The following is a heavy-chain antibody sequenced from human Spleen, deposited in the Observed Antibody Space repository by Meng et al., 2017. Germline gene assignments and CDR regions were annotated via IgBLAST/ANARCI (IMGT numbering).Heavy chain of an antibody. CDR3: ARDPAAAGMVVDY. CDR2: INPNSGGT. CDR1: GYTFTGCY. D-gene: IGHD6-13*01. V-gene: IGHV1-2*02. J-gene: IGHJ4*02. Sequence: ASVKVSCKGSGYTFTGCYMHWVRQAPGQGLEWMGWINPNSGGTKYAQKFQGRVTMTRDTSISTAYMELSRLSSDDTAVYYCARDPAAAGMVVDYWGQGTLVIVSS.